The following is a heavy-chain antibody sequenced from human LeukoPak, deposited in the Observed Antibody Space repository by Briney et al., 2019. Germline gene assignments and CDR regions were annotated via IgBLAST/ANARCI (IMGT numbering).Heavy chain of an antibody. D-gene: IGHD3-22*01. Sequence: GASVKVSCKASGYTFTGYYMHWVRRAPGQGLEWMGWINPNSGGTNYAQKFQGRVTMTRDTSISTAYMELSRLRSDDTAVYYCARGIRNYYYDSSGYPLWGQGTLVTVSS. V-gene: IGHV1-2*02. CDR2: INPNSGGT. CDR1: GYTFTGYY. CDR3: ARGIRNYYYDSSGYPL. J-gene: IGHJ4*02.